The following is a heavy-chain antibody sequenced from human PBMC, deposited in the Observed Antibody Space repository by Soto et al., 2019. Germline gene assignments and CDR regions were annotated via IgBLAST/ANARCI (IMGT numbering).Heavy chain of an antibody. CDR3: ARALLSHSYDSGGYDSYFHAMDV. V-gene: IGHV1-69*13. J-gene: IGHJ6*02. CDR2: IIPIFGTA. D-gene: IGHD3-22*01. Sequence: SVKVSCKASGGTFSSYAISWVRQAPGQGLEWMGGIIPIFGTANYAQKFQGRVTITADESTSTAYMELSRLRSEDTAVYYCARALLSHSYDSGGYDSYFHAMDVWGQGTRVTVSS. CDR1: GGTFSSYA.